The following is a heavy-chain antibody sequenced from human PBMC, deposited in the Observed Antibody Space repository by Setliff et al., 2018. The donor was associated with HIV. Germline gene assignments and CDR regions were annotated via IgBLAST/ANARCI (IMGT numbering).Heavy chain of an antibody. D-gene: IGHD1-26*01. J-gene: IGHJ6*02. CDR1: GYTFTSYY. Sequence: ASVKVSCKASGYTFTSYYIHWVRQAPGQGLEWMGRINPSGGSTSYAQKLQGRVTMTTDTSTSTAYMELRSLRSDDTAVYYCARDELYYGMDVWGQGTTVTVSS. V-gene: IGHV1-46*01. CDR2: INPSGGST. CDR3: ARDELYYGMDV.